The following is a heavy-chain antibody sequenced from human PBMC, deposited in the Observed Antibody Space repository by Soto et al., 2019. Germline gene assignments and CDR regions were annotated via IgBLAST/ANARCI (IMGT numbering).Heavy chain of an antibody. D-gene: IGHD3-22*01. V-gene: IGHV1-45*02. J-gene: IGHJ6*02. CDR1: GYTFTYRY. CDR2: ITPFNGNT. CDR3: ARSTWGSYYDSSGSQLYYYYYYGMDV. Sequence: SVKVSCKASGYTFTYRYLHWVRQAPGQALEWMGWITPFNGNTNYAQKFQDRVTITRDRSMSTAYMELSSLRSEDTAMYYCARSTWGSYYDSSGSQLYYYYYYGMDVWGQGTTVTVSS.